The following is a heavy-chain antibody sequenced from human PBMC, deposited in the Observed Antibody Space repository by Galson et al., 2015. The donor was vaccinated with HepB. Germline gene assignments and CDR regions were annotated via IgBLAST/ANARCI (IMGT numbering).Heavy chain of an antibody. CDR2: IIPILGIA. J-gene: IGHJ4*02. V-gene: IGHV1-69*04. D-gene: IGHD3-10*01. Sequence: SVKVSCKASGGTFSSYAISWVRQAPGQGPEWMGRIIPILGIANYAQKFQGRVTITADKSTSTAYMELSSLRSEDTAVYYCATSPSEYYYGSGFDYWGQGTLVTVSS. CDR1: GGTFSSYA. CDR3: ATSPSEYYYGSGFDY.